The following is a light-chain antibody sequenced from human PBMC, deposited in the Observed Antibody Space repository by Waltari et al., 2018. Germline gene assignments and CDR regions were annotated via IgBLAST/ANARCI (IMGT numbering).Light chain of an antibody. J-gene: IGKJ4*01. CDR1: QSISEY. CDR2: GAS. CDR3: QQSYT. V-gene: IGKV1-39*01. Sequence: DTQMTTSPSTLSASVGDKATITCRASQSISEYLNGYQQKPGKAPKLLIYGASSLQSGVPSRFSGSGSGTDFTLSITSLQPEDSATYYCQQSYTFGGGTKVEIK.